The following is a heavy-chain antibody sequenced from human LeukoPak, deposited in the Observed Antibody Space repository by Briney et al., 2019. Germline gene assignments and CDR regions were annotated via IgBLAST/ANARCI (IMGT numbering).Heavy chain of an antibody. CDR2: IGGGGYST. Sequence: GGSLRLSCAASGFTFSSYAMSWVRQAPGTGLEWVAVIGGGGYSTYYADSVKGRFTISRDNSKNTLYLQMNSLKIEDTAVYYCTTDEDWNYARKDVWGQGATVIVSS. V-gene: IGHV3-23*01. CDR1: GFTFSSYA. J-gene: IGHJ6*02. CDR3: TTDEDWNYARKDV. D-gene: IGHD1-7*01.